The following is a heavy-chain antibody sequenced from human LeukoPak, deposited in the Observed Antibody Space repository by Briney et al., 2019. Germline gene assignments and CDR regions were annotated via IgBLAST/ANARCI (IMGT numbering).Heavy chain of an antibody. V-gene: IGHV4-39*01. CDR3: ARPRDDRGDNKIDY. J-gene: IGHJ4*02. Sequence: SETLSLTCTVSGGSISSSSYYWGWIRQPPGKGLEWIGSIYYSGSTYYNPSLKSRVTISVDTSKNQFSLKLSSVTAADTAVYYCARPRDDRGDNKIDYWGQGTLVTVSS. CDR2: IYYSGST. CDR1: GGSISSSSYY. D-gene: IGHD2-21*02.